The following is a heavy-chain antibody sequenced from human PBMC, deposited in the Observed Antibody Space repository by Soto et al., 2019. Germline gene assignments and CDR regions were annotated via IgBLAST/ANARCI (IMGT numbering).Heavy chain of an antibody. V-gene: IGHV4-34*01. D-gene: IGHD3-3*01. Sequence: SETLSLTCAVYGGSFSGYYWSWIRQPPGKGLEWIGEINHSGSTNYNPSLKSRVTISVDTSKNQFSLKLSSVTAADTAVYYCARGPYYDFWSGYYGQKKKNWFDPWGQGTLVTVSS. J-gene: IGHJ5*02. CDR3: ARGPYYDFWSGYYGQKKKNWFDP. CDR1: GGSFSGYY. CDR2: INHSGST.